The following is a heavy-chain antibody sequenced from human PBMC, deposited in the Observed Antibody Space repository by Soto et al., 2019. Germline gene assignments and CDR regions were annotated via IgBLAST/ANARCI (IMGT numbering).Heavy chain of an antibody. CDR1: GFTFSSYS. CDR3: VRERGLSSYYGMDV. V-gene: IGHV3-21*01. Sequence: EMQLVESGGGLVKPGGSLRLSCAASGFTFSSYSMNWVRQASGKGLEWVASISSSSSHIYYADSVKGRFTISRDNARNSLYLQMNSLRAEDTAVYYCVRERGLSSYYGMDVWGQGTTVTVSS. CDR2: ISSSSSHI. D-gene: IGHD3-10*01. J-gene: IGHJ6*02.